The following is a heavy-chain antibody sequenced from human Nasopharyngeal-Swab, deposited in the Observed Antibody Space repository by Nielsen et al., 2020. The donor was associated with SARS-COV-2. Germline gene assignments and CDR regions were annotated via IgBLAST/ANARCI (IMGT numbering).Heavy chain of an antibody. J-gene: IGHJ4*02. CDR1: GFTFSSYW. Sequence: ESLKISCAASGFTFSSYWMHWVRQAPGKGLMWVSRINSDGSSTTYADSVKGRFTISRDNAKNTLYLQMNSLRAEDTAVYYCARAGNGDYVPPDYWGQGTLVTVSS. D-gene: IGHD4-17*01. CDR2: INSDGSST. V-gene: IGHV3-74*01. CDR3: ARAGNGDYVPPDY.